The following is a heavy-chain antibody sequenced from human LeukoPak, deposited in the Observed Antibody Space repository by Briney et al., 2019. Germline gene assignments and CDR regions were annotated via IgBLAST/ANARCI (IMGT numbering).Heavy chain of an antibody. D-gene: IGHD2-21*01. CDR3: AKQEGDTYFTWYMDV. CDR2: IIGSVRNT. Sequence: GGALRLSCAASGFTFGNYVMGWFRQAPGKGLEWVSSIIGSVRNTFYADSVKGRFTISRDNSKNTLYLQMNSLRAEDTAIYYCAKQEGDTYFTWYMDVGDKGTTVSVSS. V-gene: IGHV3-23*01. J-gene: IGHJ6*03. CDR1: GFTFGNYV.